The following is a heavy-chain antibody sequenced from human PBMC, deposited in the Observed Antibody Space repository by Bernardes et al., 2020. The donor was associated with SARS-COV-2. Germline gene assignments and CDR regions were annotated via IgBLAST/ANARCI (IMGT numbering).Heavy chain of an antibody. J-gene: IGHJ4*02. V-gene: IGHV3-74*01. D-gene: IGHD2-15*01. Sequence: GGSLSLSCAASGFSFSAYWMHWVRQAPGEGLVWVSRINEHGTVINYADSVKGRFTISRDIADNTLYLQMNSLRAEDTAVYYCARDFGGNSDYWGQGTLVTVSS. CDR3: ARDFGGNSDY. CDR1: GFSFSAYW. CDR2: INEHGTVI.